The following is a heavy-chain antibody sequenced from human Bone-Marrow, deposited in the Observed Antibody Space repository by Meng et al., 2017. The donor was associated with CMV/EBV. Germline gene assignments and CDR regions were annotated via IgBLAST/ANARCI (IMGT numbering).Heavy chain of an antibody. V-gene: IGHV3-9*01. J-gene: IGHJ6*02. CDR3: AKSIYCSSTRCYRVGATHIYFYYYGMYV. CDR2: ISWNSVNI. CDR1: GFTFSSYA. D-gene: IGHD2-2*01. Sequence: LRLSCAASGFTFSSYAMHWVRQAPGKGLEWVSGISWNSVNIGYADSVKGRFTISRDNAKNSLYLQMNSLRPEDTALYYCAKSIYCSSTRCYRVGATHIYFYYYGMYVWDQGTTVTVSS.